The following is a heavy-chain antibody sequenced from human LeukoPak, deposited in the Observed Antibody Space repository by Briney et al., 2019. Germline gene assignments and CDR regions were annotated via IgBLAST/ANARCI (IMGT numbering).Heavy chain of an antibody. CDR2: IYYSGRI. CDR3: ASPGQGYFDS. Sequence: SETLSLTCTVSGGSISSSSYYWGWIRQPPGKGLEWIGSIYYSGRIYSNPSLKSRVTISLDTSKNQFSLKLSSVPAADTAVYYCASPGQGYFDSWGPGTPVSVSS. CDR1: GGSISSSSYY. V-gene: IGHV4-39*01. J-gene: IGHJ4*02.